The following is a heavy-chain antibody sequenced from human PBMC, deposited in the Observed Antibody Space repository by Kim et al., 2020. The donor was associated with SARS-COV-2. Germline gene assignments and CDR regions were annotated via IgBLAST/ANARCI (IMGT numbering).Heavy chain of an antibody. J-gene: IGHJ4*02. CDR3: ASKGVVAAPGG. D-gene: IGHD2-15*01. Sequence: TYYAYSVKGRFTISRDNSKNTLYLQMNSLRAEDTAVYYCASKGVVAAPGGWGQGTLVTVSS. CDR2: T. V-gene: IGHV3-23*01.